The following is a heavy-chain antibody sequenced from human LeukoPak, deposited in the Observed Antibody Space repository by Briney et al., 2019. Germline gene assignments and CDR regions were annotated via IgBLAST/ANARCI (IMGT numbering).Heavy chain of an antibody. Sequence: ASVKVSCKASGYTFTGYYMHWVRQAPGQGLEWMGWINPHSGGTNCAQKFQGSVTMTRDTSISTAYMDLNRLRSDDTAVYYCARSLQYGDYYFDFWGQGTLVTVSS. CDR3: ARSLQYGDYYFDF. CDR2: INPHSGGT. J-gene: IGHJ4*02. CDR1: GYTFTGYY. V-gene: IGHV1-2*02. D-gene: IGHD4-17*01.